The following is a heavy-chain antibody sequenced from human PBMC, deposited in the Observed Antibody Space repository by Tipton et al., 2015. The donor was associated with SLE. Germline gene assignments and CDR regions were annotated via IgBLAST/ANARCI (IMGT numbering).Heavy chain of an antibody. CDR2: ITPSGST. J-gene: IGHJ3*02. CDR3: ARRGLAYYYGSGRALDI. Sequence: TLSLTCAVSGYSISSGYYWGWIRQSPGKGLEWIGEITPSGSTNCNPSLKNRVTLSVDTSKSQFSLDLTSVTAADTAVYYCARRGLAYYYGSGRALDIWGQGTMVTVSS. CDR1: GYSISSGYY. D-gene: IGHD3-10*01. V-gene: IGHV4-38-2*01.